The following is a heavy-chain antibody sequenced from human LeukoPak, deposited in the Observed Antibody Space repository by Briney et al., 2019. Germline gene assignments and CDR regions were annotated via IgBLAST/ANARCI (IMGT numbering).Heavy chain of an antibody. Sequence: SETLSLTCTVSGGSISSYYWSWIRQPPGKGPEWIGYIYYSGSTNYNPSLKSRVTISVDTSKNQFSLKLSSVTAADTAMYYCARDTAAGILHWFDPWGQGTLVTVSS. CDR1: GGSISSYY. V-gene: IGHV4-59*01. D-gene: IGHD6-13*01. CDR2: IYYSGST. J-gene: IGHJ5*02. CDR3: ARDTAAGILHWFDP.